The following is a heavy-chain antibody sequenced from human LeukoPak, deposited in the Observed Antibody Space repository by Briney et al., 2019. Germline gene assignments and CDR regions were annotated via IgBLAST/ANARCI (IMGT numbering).Heavy chain of an antibody. J-gene: IGHJ4*02. CDR1: GFPFNVQT. Sequence: GGSLRLSCAASGFPFNVQTMSWARQAPGKGLNWVASMREDGTEIYYADSVKGRFTISRDNPTNSLYLQMNSLRAEDTAVYYCAKGGATRGRFENWGQGTRVTVSS. D-gene: IGHD1-26*01. CDR2: MREDGTEI. CDR3: AKGGATRGRFEN. V-gene: IGHV3-7*01.